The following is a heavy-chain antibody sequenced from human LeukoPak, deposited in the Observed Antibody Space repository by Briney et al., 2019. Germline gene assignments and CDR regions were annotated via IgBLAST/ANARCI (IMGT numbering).Heavy chain of an antibody. CDR3: ARPSGYSSSWSRSWWFDP. V-gene: IGHV4-4*07. CDR2: IYTSGST. Sequence: PSETLSLTCTVSGGSISSYYWSWIRQPAGKGLEWIGRIYTSGSTNYNPSLKSRVTMSVDTSKNQFSLKLSSVTAADTAVYYCARPSGYSSSWSRSWWFDPWGQGTLVTVSS. D-gene: IGHD6-13*01. CDR1: GGSISSYY. J-gene: IGHJ5*02.